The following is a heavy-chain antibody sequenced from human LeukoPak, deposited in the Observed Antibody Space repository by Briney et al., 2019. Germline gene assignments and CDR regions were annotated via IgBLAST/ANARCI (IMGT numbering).Heavy chain of an antibody. CDR2: VSGSAGRT. CDR3: AKNRGHCVDGVCHNYYYMDV. V-gene: IGHV3-23*01. J-gene: IGHJ6*03. CDR1: GFTFSSFA. Sequence: GGSLRLSCAASGFTFSSFAMTWGRQAAGKGLEWVSTVSGSAGRTDYAYSVKGRFTISRDNLKNTLYLQMNGLRAEDTAVYYCAKNRGHCVDGVCHNYYYMDVWGRGTTVTVSS. D-gene: IGHD2-8*02.